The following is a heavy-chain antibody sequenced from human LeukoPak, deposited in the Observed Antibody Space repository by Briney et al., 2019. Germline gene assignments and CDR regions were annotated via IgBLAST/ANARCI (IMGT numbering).Heavy chain of an antibody. CDR1: GFTFSGYS. CDR3: MRGATAVTRHLDY. J-gene: IGHJ4*02. CDR2: ISSDSSHI. Sequence: GGSLRLSCAASGFTFSGYSMNWVRQAPGKGLEWVSIISSDSSHIYDTDSAKGRFTISRDNAKNSLYLQMNSLRPEDTAVYYCMRGATAVTRHLDYWGQGTLVTVSS. V-gene: IGHV3-21*01. D-gene: IGHD4-23*01.